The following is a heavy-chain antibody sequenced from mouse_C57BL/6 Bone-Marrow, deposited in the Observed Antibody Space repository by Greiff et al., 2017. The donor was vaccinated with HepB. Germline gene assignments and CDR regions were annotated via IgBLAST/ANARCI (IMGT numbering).Heavy chain of an antibody. CDR3: ARLDYDYDEDWYFDV. D-gene: IGHD2-4*01. Sequence: QVQLQQPGAELVMPGASVKLSCKASGYTFTSYWMHWVKQRPGQGLEWIGEIYPSDSYTNYNQKFKGKTTLTVDKSSSTAYMQLSSLTSEDSAVYYCARLDYDYDEDWYFDVWGTGTTVTVSS. J-gene: IGHJ1*03. V-gene: IGHV1-69*01. CDR1: GYTFTSYW. CDR2: IYPSDSYT.